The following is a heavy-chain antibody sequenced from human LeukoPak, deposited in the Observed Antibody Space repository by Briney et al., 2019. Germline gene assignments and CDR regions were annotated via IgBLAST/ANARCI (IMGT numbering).Heavy chain of an antibody. Sequence: GASVKVSCKASGYNFKGYYIYWVRQAPGQGLEWMGWINPNSGGTNYAPKFQGRVTFTRDTSISTAYMELSRLRSDDTAVYYCAVFPGIVGGTPLWNDAFDIWGQGTMVTVSS. D-gene: IGHD1-26*01. CDR2: INPNSGGT. CDR3: AVFPGIVGGTPLWNDAFDI. V-gene: IGHV1-2*02. CDR1: GYNFKGYY. J-gene: IGHJ3*02.